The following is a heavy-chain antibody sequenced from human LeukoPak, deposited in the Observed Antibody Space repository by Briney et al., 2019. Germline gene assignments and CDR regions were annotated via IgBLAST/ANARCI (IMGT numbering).Heavy chain of an antibody. CDR3: ACDRLDIVATRSGFDY. Sequence: GGSLRLSCAASGFTFSSYSMNWVRQAPGKGLEWVSSISSSSSYIYYADSVKGRFTISRDNAKNSLYLQMNSLRAEDTAVYYCACDRLDIVATRSGFDYWGQGTLVTVSS. CDR1: GFTFSSYS. D-gene: IGHD5-12*01. J-gene: IGHJ4*02. V-gene: IGHV3-21*01. CDR2: ISSSSSYI.